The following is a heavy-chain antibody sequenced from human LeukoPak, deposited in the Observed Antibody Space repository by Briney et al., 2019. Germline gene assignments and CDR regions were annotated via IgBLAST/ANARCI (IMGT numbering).Heavy chain of an antibody. Sequence: TGGSLRLSCAASGLTFSSYAMSWVRQAPGKGLEWVSGISGSNNSTYYADSVKGRFTISRDNPKNTLYLQMNSLRAEDTAVYYCAKVWDTYYYDSSGSFDYWGQGTLVTVSS. CDR3: AKVWDTYYYDSSGSFDY. CDR2: ISGSNNST. CDR1: GLTFSSYA. D-gene: IGHD3-22*01. V-gene: IGHV3-23*01. J-gene: IGHJ4*02.